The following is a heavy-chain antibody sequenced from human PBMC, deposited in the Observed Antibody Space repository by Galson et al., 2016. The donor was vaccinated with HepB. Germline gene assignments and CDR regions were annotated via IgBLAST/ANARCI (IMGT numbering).Heavy chain of an antibody. CDR3: ARTGGFLLPNQPIDY. D-gene: IGHD1-1*01. CDR1: GGSIRNYY. Sequence: SEILSLTCTVSGGSIRNYYWSWIRQPPGKGLEWIGYVYYTGSTIYNPSLKSRVTISVDTSKNQFSLKLNSVTAADTAVYYCARTGGFLLPNQPIDYWGQGTLVTVSS. J-gene: IGHJ4*02. V-gene: IGHV4-59*01. CDR2: VYYTGST.